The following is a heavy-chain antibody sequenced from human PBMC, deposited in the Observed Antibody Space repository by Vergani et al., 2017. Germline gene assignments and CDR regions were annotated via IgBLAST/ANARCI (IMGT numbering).Heavy chain of an antibody. CDR3: ASDTHSGQRAYR. CDR2: IHYSENT. Sequence: QVQLQESGPGLVKSSETLSLTCSVSFDSIRNLYCNWIRQPPGKGLEWIGSIHYSENTNYNPSLKIRVTISVDTSKNQFSLALTSVTAADTAVYYCASDTHSGQRAYRWGQGILVTVTS. D-gene: IGHD6-19*01. V-gene: IGHV4-59*11. CDR1: FDSIRNLY. J-gene: IGHJ5*02.